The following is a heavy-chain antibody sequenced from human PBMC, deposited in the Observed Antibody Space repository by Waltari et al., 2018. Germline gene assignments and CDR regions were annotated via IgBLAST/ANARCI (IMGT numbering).Heavy chain of an antibody. CDR3: ARDTHCSSTSCFNWYFDL. D-gene: IGHD2-2*01. CDR1: GFTVSSNY. Sequence: EVQLVESGGGLVQPGGSLRLSCAASGFTVSSNYMSWVRQAPGKGLECVSVIYSGGSTYYADSVKGRFTISRHNSKNTLDLQMNSLRAEDTAVYYCARDTHCSSTSCFNWYFDLWGRGTLVTVSS. V-gene: IGHV3-53*04. J-gene: IGHJ2*01. CDR2: IYSGGST.